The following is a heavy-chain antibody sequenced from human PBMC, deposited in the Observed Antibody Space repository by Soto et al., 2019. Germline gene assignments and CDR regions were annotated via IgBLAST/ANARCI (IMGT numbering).Heavy chain of an antibody. Sequence: SETLSLTCTVSGGSISSYYWSWIRQPPGKGLEWIGYIYYSGSTNYNPSLKSRVTISVDTSKNQFSLKLSSVTAADTAVYYCARRLQKSGNRMYYYYYYMDVWGKGTTVTVSS. CDR1: GGSISSYY. CDR3: ARRLQKSGNRMYYYYYYMDV. CDR2: IYYSGST. D-gene: IGHD3-3*01. J-gene: IGHJ6*03. V-gene: IGHV4-59*08.